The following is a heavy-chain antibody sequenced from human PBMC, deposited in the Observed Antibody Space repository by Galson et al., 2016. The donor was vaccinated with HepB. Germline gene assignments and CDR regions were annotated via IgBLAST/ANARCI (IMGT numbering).Heavy chain of an antibody. D-gene: IGHD3-22*01. J-gene: IGHJ4*02. CDR1: GFSLSTSGMC. CDR3: SRVRYYTSAFPISRALDY. V-gene: IGHV2-70*01. CDR2: IDWDGDK. Sequence: PALVKPTQTLTLTCTFSGFSLSTSGMCVSWIRQPPGKALEWLALIDWDGDKFYSTSLKTKLTISKDSSKNQVVLTMTNMDPVDTATYYCSRVRYYTSAFPISRALDYWGQGTLVSGSS.